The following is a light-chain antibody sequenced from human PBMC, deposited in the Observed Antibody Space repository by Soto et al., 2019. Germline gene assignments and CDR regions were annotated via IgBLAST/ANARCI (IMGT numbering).Light chain of an antibody. CDR1: QTVRNNY. CDR2: DAS. V-gene: IGKV3D-20*02. CDR3: QQGKSCPLA. Sequence: EFVLTQSPGTLSLSPGEGATLSCRASQTVRNNYLAWYQQKPDEAPSLLFYDASRRATGIPDRFSGGGCGRDYTLTIISLQPEDFATYDCQQGKSCPLAFGGGTKV. J-gene: IGKJ4*01.